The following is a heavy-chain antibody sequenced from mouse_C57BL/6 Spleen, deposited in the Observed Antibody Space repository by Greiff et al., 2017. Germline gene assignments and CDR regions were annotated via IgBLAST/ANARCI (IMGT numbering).Heavy chain of an antibody. CDR1: GYTFTSYW. CDR3: AGSSYDWYFDV. D-gene: IGHD1-1*01. CDR2: IYPGSGST. J-gene: IGHJ1*03. Sequence: QVHVKQPGAELVKPGASVKMSCKASGYTFTSYWITWVKQRPGQGLEWIGDIYPGSGSTNYNEKFKSKATLTVDTSSSTAYMQLSSLTSEDSAVYYCAGSSYDWYFDVWGTGTTVTVSS. V-gene: IGHV1-55*01.